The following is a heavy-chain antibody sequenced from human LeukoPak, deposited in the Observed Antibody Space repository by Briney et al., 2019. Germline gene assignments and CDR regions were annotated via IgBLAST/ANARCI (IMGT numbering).Heavy chain of an antibody. D-gene: IGHD3-3*01. J-gene: IGHJ4*02. V-gene: IGHV3-23*01. CDR1: GFTFSSYA. CDR2: ISGSGGST. Sequence: PGGSLRLSCEASGFTFSSYAMNWVRQAPGKGLEWVSAISGSGGSTYYADSVKGRFTISRDNSKNTLYLQMNSLRAEDTAVYYCAKDEYDFWSGYYPYWGQGTLVTVSS. CDR3: AKDEYDFWSGYYPY.